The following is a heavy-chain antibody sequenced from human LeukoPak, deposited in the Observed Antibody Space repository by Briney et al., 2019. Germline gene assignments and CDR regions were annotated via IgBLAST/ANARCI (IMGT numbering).Heavy chain of an antibody. J-gene: IGHJ5*02. D-gene: IGHD5-24*01. CDR1: GFTFSSYS. CDR2: ISSSSSYI. Sequence: GGSLRLSCAASGFTFSSYSMNWVRQAPGKGLEWVSSISSSSSYIYYAHSVKSRFTISRANTEKSVYLQMNSLRAEDTAVYYCARGYNNFANWFDPWGQGTLVTVSS. V-gene: IGHV3-21*01. CDR3: ARGYNNFANWFDP.